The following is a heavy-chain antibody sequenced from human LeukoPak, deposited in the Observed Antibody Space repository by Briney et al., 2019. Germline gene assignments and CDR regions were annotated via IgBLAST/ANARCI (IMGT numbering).Heavy chain of an antibody. CDR3: AKDPTYCSSTSCYYYYYYMDV. J-gene: IGHJ6*03. CDR2: IRYDGSNK. CDR1: GFTFSSYG. Sequence: GGSLRLSCAASGFTFSSYGMHWVRQAPGKGLEWVAFIRYDGSNKYYADSVKGRFTISRDNSKNTLYLQMNSLRAEDTAVYYCAKDPTYCSSTSCYYYYYYMDVWGKGTTVTVSS. D-gene: IGHD2-2*01. V-gene: IGHV3-30*02.